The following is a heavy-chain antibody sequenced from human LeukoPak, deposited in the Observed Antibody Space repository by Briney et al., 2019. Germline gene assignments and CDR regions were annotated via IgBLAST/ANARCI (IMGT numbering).Heavy chain of an antibody. CDR2: IYYSGST. J-gene: IGHJ5*02. CDR1: GGSISSYY. V-gene: IGHV4-59*08. CDR3: ASTLYSSGWYNWFDP. Sequence: SETLSLTCTVSGGSISSYYWSWIRQPPGKGLEWIGYIYYSGSTNYNPSLKSRVTISVDASKNQFSLKLSSVTAADTAVYYCASTLYSSGWYNWFDPWGQGTLVTVSS. D-gene: IGHD6-19*01.